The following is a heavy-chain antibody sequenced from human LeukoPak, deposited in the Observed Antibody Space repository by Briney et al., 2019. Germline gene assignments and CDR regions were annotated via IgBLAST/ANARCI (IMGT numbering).Heavy chain of an antibody. CDR3: ARYDYGGNYDY. CDR1: GFTFSAYW. V-gene: IGHV3-7*04. CDR2: IKQDGSEN. Sequence: GGSLRLSRAASGFTFSAYWMSWVRQAPGKGLQWVANIKQDGSENYYGDSVKGRFTISRDNAKNSLYLQMNSLRAEDTAVYYCARYDYGGNYDYWGQGTLVTVSS. D-gene: IGHD4-23*01. J-gene: IGHJ4*02.